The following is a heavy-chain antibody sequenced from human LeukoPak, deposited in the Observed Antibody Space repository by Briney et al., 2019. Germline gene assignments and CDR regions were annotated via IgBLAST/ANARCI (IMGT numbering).Heavy chain of an antibody. D-gene: IGHD3-3*01. CDR2: ISAYNGNT. CDR1: GGTFSSYA. V-gene: IGHV1-18*01. J-gene: IGHJ6*02. Sequence: ASVKVSCKASGGTFSSYAISWVRQAPGQGLEWMGWISAYNGNTNYAQKLQGRVTMTTDTSTSTAYMELRSLRSDDTAVYYCAREYGDFWSGYYALGGGMDVWGQGTTVTVSS. CDR3: AREYGDFWSGYYALGGGMDV.